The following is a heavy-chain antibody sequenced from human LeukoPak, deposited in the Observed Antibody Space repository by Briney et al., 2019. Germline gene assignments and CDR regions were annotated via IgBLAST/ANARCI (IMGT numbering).Heavy chain of an antibody. CDR2: ISSSSSYI. Sequence: PGGSLRLSCAASGFTFSSYSMNWARQAPGKGLEWVSSISSSSSYIYYADSVKGRFTISRDNAKNSLYLQMNSLRAEDTAVYYCARVVSAAGHFDYWGQGTLVTVSS. CDR1: GFTFSSYS. J-gene: IGHJ4*02. V-gene: IGHV3-21*01. CDR3: ARVVSAAGHFDY. D-gene: IGHD6-13*01.